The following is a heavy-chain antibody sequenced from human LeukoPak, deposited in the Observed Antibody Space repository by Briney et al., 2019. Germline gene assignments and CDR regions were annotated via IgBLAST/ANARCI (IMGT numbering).Heavy chain of an antibody. CDR2: IKNDGSDK. CDR3: ARARNNYSSDWYRPFDY. J-gene: IGHJ4*02. CDR1: GFTFNIYW. Sequence: PGGSQRLSCAASGFTFNIYWMSWVRQAPGKGLEWVANIKNDGSDKYYVDSVKGRFTISRDNAENSLYLQMSSLRAEKTAVYDVARARNNYSSDWYRPFDYWGQGTLVTVSS. V-gene: IGHV3-7*05. D-gene: IGHD6-19*01.